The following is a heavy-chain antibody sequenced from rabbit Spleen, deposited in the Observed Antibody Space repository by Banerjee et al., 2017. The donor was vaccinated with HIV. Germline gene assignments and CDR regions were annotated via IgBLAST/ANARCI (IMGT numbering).Heavy chain of an antibody. CDR3: ARDLFNGLSPL. J-gene: IGHJ4*01. CDR2: IYTGDGRT. Sequence: QSLEESGGDLVKPGTSLTLTCTASGFSFISGYYMCWVRQAPGKGLEWSACIYTGDGRTYYATWAKGRLTISKTSSTTVTLQMTSLTAADTATYFCARDLFNGLSPLWGPGTLVTVS. V-gene: IGHV1S40*01. D-gene: IGHD1-1*01. CDR1: GFSFISGYY.